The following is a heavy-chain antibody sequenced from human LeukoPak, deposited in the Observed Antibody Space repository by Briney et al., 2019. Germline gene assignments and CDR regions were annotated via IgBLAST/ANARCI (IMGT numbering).Heavy chain of an antibody. J-gene: IGHJ4*02. CDR3: AKASVAATLSAPDY. CDR2: ISDSSTYI. V-gene: IGHV3-21*04. Sequence: GGSLRLSCAASGFTFSSYSMNWVRQAPGKGLEWVSSISDSSTYIYYADSVKGRFTISRDNSKNTLYLQMNSLRAEDTAVYYCAKASVAATLSAPDYWGQGTLVTVSS. CDR1: GFTFSSYS. D-gene: IGHD2-15*01.